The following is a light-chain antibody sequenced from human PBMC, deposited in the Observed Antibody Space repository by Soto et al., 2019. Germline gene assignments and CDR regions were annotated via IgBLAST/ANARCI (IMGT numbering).Light chain of an antibody. V-gene: IGKV3-15*01. CDR2: DAS. J-gene: IGKJ2*01. Sequence: VLTQSPATLSVSPGERATLSCRASQSISTKLAWYQKKPGQSPRLLIYDASNRATGIPARISGSGSGTDFTLAISSLQSEDFAVYYCRQYINWPTFGQGTRLDI. CDR3: RQYINWPT. CDR1: QSISTK.